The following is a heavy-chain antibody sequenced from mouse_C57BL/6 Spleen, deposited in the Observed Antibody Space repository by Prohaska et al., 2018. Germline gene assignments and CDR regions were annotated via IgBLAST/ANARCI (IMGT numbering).Heavy chain of an antibody. D-gene: IGHD2-2*01. CDR2: IGPGSGST. CDR1: CYTFTDYY. CDR3: ARDGYDYFDY. J-gene: IGHJ2*01. V-gene: IGHV1-77*01. Sequence: SCKASCYTFTDYYINWVKQRPGQGLEWIGKIGPGSGSTYYNEKFKGKATLTADKSSSTAYMQLSSLTSEDSAVYFCARDGYDYFDYWGQGTTLTVSS.